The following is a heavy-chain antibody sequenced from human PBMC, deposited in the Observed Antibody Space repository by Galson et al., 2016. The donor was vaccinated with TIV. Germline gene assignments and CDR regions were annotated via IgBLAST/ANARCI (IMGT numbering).Heavy chain of an antibody. CDR2: INVYNGNT. Sequence: SVKVFCKASGYTFTSYTMHWVRQAPGQRLEWMGWINVYNGNTRYSQKFRDRVTITRDTSATTAYMETYMELSSLKSEDTAVYYCVRARVKHFDFWGQGTLVTVSS. CDR1: GYTFTSYT. J-gene: IGHJ4*02. CDR3: VRARVKHFDF. V-gene: IGHV1-3*01.